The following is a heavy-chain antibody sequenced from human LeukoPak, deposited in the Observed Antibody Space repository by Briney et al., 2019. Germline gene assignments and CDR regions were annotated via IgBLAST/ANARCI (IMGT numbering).Heavy chain of an antibody. J-gene: IGHJ5*02. CDR1: GITFSSYW. CDR3: AREDNPLWFDP. CDR2: IKDDGSST. D-gene: IGHD1-1*01. Sequence: GGSLRLSCVASGITFSSYWMHWVRQPPGKGLVWVSRIKDDGSSTTYADSVKGRFTISRDNSNNTLHLQMNSLRPDDSALYYCAREDNPLWFDPWGQGTLVTVSS. V-gene: IGHV3-74*01.